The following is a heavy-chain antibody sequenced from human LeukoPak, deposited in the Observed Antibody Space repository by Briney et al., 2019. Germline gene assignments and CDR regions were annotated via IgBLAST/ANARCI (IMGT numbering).Heavy chain of an antibody. V-gene: IGHV4-34*01. CDR1: GGSVSGYY. J-gene: IGHJ5*02. Sequence: KPSETLSLTCAVFGGSVSGYYWSWIRQSPGKGLEWIGEITHSGSTYYNPSLKSRVTISVDRSKNQFSLKLSSVTAADSALYYCARGSAAMWAWFDPWGQGTLVTVSS. CDR2: ITHSGST. CDR3: ARGSAAMWAWFDP. D-gene: IGHD2-2*01.